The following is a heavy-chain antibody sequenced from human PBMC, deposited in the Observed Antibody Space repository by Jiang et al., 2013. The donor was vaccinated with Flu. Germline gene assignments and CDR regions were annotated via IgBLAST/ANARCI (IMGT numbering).Heavy chain of an antibody. CDR1: GDSVSSNSAA. V-gene: IGHV6-1*01. CDR2: TYYRSKWYN. J-gene: IGHJ4*02. Sequence: QTLSLTCAISGDSVSSNSAAWTWIRQSPSRGLEWLGRTYYRSKWYNSYAVSVKSRITINPDTSKNQFSLQLNSVTPEDTAMYYCARATGNYGANFDYWGQGTLVTVSS. D-gene: IGHD1-7*01. CDR3: ARATGNYGANFDY.